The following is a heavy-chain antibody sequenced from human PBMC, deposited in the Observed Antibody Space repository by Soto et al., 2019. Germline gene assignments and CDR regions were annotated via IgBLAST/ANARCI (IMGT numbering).Heavy chain of an antibody. CDR2: IWYDGSNK. J-gene: IGHJ6*02. CDR1: GFTFSSYG. CDR3: ARTSSGYSYDNYYYGMDV. Sequence: PGGSLRLPCAASGFTFSSYGMHWVRQAPGKGLEWVAVIWYDGSNKYYADSVKGRFTISRDNSKNTLYLQMNSLRAEDTAVYYCARTSSGYSYDNYYYGMDVWGQGTTVTAP. V-gene: IGHV3-33*01. D-gene: IGHD5-18*01.